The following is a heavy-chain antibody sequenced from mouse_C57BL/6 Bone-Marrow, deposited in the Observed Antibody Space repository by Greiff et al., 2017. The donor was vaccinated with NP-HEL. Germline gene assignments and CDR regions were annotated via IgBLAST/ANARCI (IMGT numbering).Heavy chain of an antibody. J-gene: IGHJ2*01. D-gene: IGHD2-3*01. CDR3: TLYDGYFDY. CDR1: GFNIKDDY. V-gene: IGHV14-4*01. CDR2: IDPENGDT. Sequence: VQLQQSGAELVRPGAAVKLSCKASGFNIKDDYLHWVKQRPEQGLEWIGWIDPENGDTEYASKFQGKATITADTSSNTAYLQLSSLTSEDTAVYYCTLYDGYFDYWGQGTTLTVSS.